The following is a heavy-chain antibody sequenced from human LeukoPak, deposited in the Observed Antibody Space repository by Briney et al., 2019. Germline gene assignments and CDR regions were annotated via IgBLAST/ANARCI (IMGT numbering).Heavy chain of an antibody. V-gene: IGHV4-31*03. CDR3: ARGPNTAGNYRAFDL. Sequence: PSETLSLTCTVSGGSISSGGYYWSWIRQHPGKGLEWIGYIYYSGSTYYSPSLKSRVIISADTSKNQFSLKLSTVTAADTAVYYCARGPNTAGNYRAFDLWGQGTKVTVSS. CDR2: IYYSGST. J-gene: IGHJ3*01. CDR1: GGSISSGGYY. D-gene: IGHD1-7*01.